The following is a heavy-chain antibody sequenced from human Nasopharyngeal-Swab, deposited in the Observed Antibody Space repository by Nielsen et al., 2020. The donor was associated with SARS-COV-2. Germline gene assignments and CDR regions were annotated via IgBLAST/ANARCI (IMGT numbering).Heavy chain of an antibody. CDR2: INPSGGDT. D-gene: IGHD1-14*01. J-gene: IGHJ6*02. CDR1: GYTFTTYN. V-gene: IGHV1-46*01. Sequence: ASVKVSCKASGYTFTTYNVHWVRQAPGQGLEWMGRINPSGGDTGYAQKFQGRVTMTRDTSTSTVYMEVSSLRSEDTAVYYCANRRPEGIDVWGQGTTVTVSS. CDR3: ANRRPEGIDV.